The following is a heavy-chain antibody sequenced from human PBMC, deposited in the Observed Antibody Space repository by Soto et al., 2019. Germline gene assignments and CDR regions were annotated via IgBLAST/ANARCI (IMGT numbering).Heavy chain of an antibody. V-gene: IGHV3-23*01. D-gene: IGHD3-3*01. J-gene: IGHJ4*02. Sequence: PGGSLRLSCAASGFTFSSYAMSWVRQAPGKGLEWVSAISGSGGSTHYADSVKGRFTISRDNSKNTLYLQMNSLRAEDTAVYYCAKITGGIILRFLEWLMADYWGQGTLVTVSS. CDR2: ISGSGGST. CDR1: GFTFSSYA. CDR3: AKITGGIILRFLEWLMADY.